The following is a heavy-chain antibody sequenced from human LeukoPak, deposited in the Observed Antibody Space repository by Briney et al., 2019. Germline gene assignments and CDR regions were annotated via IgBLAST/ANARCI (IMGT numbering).Heavy chain of an antibody. CDR3: ARVGRGDHTWGSYYFDH. D-gene: IGHD3-16*01. V-gene: IGHV4-59*01. Sequence: SETLSLTCTVSGDSISSYHWSWIRQPPGKGLEWIGYISYSGSTNYNPSLKSRVTVSVDTSKNQFSLKLSSVTAADTAVYYCARVGRGDHTWGSYYFDHWGQGTLVTVSS. J-gene: IGHJ4*02. CDR2: ISYSGST. CDR1: GDSISSYH.